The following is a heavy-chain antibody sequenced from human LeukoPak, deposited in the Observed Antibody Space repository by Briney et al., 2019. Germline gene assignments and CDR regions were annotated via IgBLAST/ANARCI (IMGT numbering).Heavy chain of an antibody. J-gene: IGHJ4*02. CDR2: ISGRSTDI. D-gene: IGHD4-11*01. CDR3: ARDKWLTTTHYFDY. Sequence: PGGSLRLSCAASGFTFSNYAMNWVRQAPGKGLEWVSSISGRSTDIYYADSVKGRFTISRDNAKNSLYLQMNSLRAEDTAVYYCARDKWLTTTHYFDYWGQGTLVTVSS. CDR1: GFTFSNYA. V-gene: IGHV3-21*01.